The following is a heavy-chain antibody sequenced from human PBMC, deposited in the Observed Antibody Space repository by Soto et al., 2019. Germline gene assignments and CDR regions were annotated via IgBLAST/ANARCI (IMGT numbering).Heavy chain of an antibody. CDR2: INHSGST. CDR1: GGSFSGYY. V-gene: IGHV4-34*01. J-gene: IGHJ4*02. D-gene: IGHD2-15*01. CDR3: ARGPSGVMVVAATIPFDY. Sequence: SETLSLTCAVYGGSFSGYYWTWIRQPPGTGLEWIGEINHSGSTNYNPSLKSRVTISVDTSKNQFSLKLSSVTAADTAVYYCARGPSGVMVVAATIPFDYWGQGTLVTVSS.